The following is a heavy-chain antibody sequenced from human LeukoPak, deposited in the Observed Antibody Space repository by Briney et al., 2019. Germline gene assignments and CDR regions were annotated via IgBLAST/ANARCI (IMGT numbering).Heavy chain of an antibody. CDR3: TTDRYGSGSYYTGYYYYYMDV. Sequence: GGSLRLSCAASGFTFSNAWMSWVRQAPGKGLEWVGRIKSKTDGGTTDYAAPVKGRFTISRDDSKNTLYLQMNSLKTEDTAVYYCTTDRYGSGSYYTGYYYYYMDVWGKGTTVTVSS. CDR2: IKSKTDGGTT. V-gene: IGHV3-15*01. D-gene: IGHD3-10*01. CDR1: GFTFSNAW. J-gene: IGHJ6*03.